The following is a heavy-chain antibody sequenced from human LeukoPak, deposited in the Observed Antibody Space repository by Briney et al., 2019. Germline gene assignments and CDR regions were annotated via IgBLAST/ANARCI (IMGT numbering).Heavy chain of an antibody. J-gene: IGHJ4*02. CDR3: ARDRPCGDYVGGFDS. CDR2: TWDDGTSK. D-gene: IGHD2-21*02. Sequence: GRSLRLSCAASGFTLSDYAMHWVRQAPGKGLEWVAVTWDDGTSKNYADSVKGRFTISRDTSKKTIYLQMNSLRAEDTAVYYCARDRPCGDYVGGFDSWGQGTLVTVSS. CDR1: GFTLSDYA. V-gene: IGHV3-33*01.